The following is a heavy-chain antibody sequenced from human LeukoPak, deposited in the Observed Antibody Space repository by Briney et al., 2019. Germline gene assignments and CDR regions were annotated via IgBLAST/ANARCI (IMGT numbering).Heavy chain of an antibody. Sequence: GGSLRLSCAASGFTLSSNWMHWVRQAPGKGLVWVSHISTDARTITYADFVKGRFTISRDNAKNTVYLQMNSLRAEDTALYYCVRGQATAWGLDYWGQGTLVTVSS. J-gene: IGHJ4*02. D-gene: IGHD6-13*01. CDR3: VRGQATAWGLDY. CDR2: ISTDARTI. CDR1: GFTLSSNW. V-gene: IGHV3-74*01.